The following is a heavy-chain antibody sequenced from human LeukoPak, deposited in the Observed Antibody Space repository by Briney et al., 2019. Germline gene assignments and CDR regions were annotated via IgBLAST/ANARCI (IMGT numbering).Heavy chain of an antibody. V-gene: IGHV3-23*01. CDR2: VSCNAGRT. CDR1: GFAFSSFA. Sequence: AGVSLRLSCAASGFAFSSFAMTWVRQAPGKGLEWVSTVSCNAGRTYYADFVKGRFTTSGDNSKSTLHLQMNSLRAEDTAVYYCAKAVRYCDSSSNYLYFDYWGQGTLVTVSS. J-gene: IGHJ4*02. CDR3: AKAVRYCDSSSNYLYFDY. D-gene: IGHD2/OR15-2a*01.